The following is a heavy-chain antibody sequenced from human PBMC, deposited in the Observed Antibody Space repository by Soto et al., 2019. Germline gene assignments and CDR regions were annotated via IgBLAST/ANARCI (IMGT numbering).Heavy chain of an antibody. Sequence: QVQLVQSGAEVKKPGSSVKVSCKASGGTFSSYIISWVRQAPGQGLEWMGRIIPILGIANYAQKFQGRVTITADKSTSTAYMELSSLRSEDTAVYYCAGRLDVDYGDFDYWGQGTLVTVSS. V-gene: IGHV1-69*02. CDR1: GGTFSSYI. J-gene: IGHJ4*02. CDR3: AGRLDVDYGDFDY. D-gene: IGHD4-17*01. CDR2: IIPILGIA.